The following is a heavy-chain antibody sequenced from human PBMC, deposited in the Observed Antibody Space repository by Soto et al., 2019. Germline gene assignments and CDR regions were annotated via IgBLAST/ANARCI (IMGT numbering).Heavy chain of an antibody. Sequence: GASVKVSCKASGGTFSSYIISWVRQAPGQGLEWMGRIIPILGIANYAQKFQGRVTITADKSTSTAYMELSSLRSEDTAVYYCARESRNYYDSSGYSKYYYGMDVWGQGTTVTVSS. CDR2: IIPILGIA. V-gene: IGHV1-69*04. J-gene: IGHJ6*02. CDR1: GGTFSSYI. CDR3: ARESRNYYDSSGYSKYYYGMDV. D-gene: IGHD3-22*01.